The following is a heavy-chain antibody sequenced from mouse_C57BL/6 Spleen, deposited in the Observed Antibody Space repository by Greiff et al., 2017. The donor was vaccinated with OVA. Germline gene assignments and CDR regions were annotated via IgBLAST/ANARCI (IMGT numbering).Heavy chain of an antibody. D-gene: IGHD4-1*01. CDR1: GFTFRSYT. V-gene: IGHV5-9*01. Sequence: EVKLVESGGGLVKPGGSLKLSCAASGFTFRSYTMSWVRQTPEKRLEWVATISGGGGNTYYPVSVKGRFTISRDNATHTLYLQMSSLRSEDTALYYCARSAADWDWYFDVWGTGTTVTVSS. CDR2: ISGGGGNT. J-gene: IGHJ1*03. CDR3: ARSAADWDWYFDV.